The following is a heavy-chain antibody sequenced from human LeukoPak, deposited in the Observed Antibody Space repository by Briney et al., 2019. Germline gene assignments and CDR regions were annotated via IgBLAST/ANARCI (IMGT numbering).Heavy chain of an antibody. V-gene: IGHV1-2*06. CDR3: ARDRNSYMDV. D-gene: IGHD1-14*01. J-gene: IGHJ6*03. CDR2: INPNSGGT. Sequence: ASVKVSCKASGYTSTGYNMHGGRQAPGQGFEWMGRINPNSGGTNYAQKFQGRVTMTRDTSISTAYMELSRLRSDDTAVYYCARDRNSYMDVWGKGTTVTVSS. CDR1: GYTSTGYN.